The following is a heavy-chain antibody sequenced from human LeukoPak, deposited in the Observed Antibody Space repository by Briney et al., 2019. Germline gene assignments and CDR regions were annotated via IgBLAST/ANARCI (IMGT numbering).Heavy chain of an antibody. V-gene: IGHV4-59*01. CDR1: GGSFSSYY. J-gene: IGHJ5*02. CDR3: ARGYRSGWYNWFDP. Sequence: SETLSLTCTVSGGSFSSYYWSWIRQPPAKGLEWIGYIYYSGSTNYNPSLKSRVPISVDTSKNQFSLKLSSVTAADTAVYYCARGYRSGWYNWFDPWGQGTLVTVSS. D-gene: IGHD6-19*01. CDR2: IYYSGST.